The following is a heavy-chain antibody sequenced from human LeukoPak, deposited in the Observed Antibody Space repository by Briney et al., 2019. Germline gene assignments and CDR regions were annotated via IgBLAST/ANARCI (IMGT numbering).Heavy chain of an antibody. D-gene: IGHD6-13*01. Sequence: GGSLRLSCAASGLTFSSYNMNWVRQAPGKGPEWVAYITASDTTKYYADSVKGRFTISRDNAKKSLFLQMNSLRAEDTAVYYCAAAPAFSSSWRSWGQGTVVSVSS. CDR3: AAAPAFSSSWRS. CDR2: ITASDTTK. V-gene: IGHV3-48*01. CDR1: GLTFSSYN. J-gene: IGHJ5*02.